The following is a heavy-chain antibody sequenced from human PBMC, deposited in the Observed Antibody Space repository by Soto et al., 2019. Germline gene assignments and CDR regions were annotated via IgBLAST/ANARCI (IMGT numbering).Heavy chain of an antibody. V-gene: IGHV1-18*04. D-gene: IGHD1-26*01. J-gene: IGHJ4*02. CDR3: ARDGGLQWAILSFHX. CDR2: ISGYNGNT. CDR1: GYTFTSYG. Sequence: ASLKVSCNASGYTFTSYGISWVRQAPGQGLEWMGRISGYNGNTNYAQKLQGRVTMTTDTSTSTAYMELRSLRSDDTAVYYCARDGGLQWAILSFHXWGQATLVTVSX.